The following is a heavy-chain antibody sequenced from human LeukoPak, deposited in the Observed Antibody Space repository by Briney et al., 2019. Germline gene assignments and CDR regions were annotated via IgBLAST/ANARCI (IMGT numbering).Heavy chain of an antibody. CDR1: GYTFTGYY. CDR2: INPNSGGT. D-gene: IGHD2-2*01. Sequence: ASVKVSCKASGYTFTGYYMHWVRQAPGQGLEWMGWINPNSGGTNYAQKFQGRVTMTRDTSISTAYMELSRLRSDDTAVYYCARDSGYCSSTSCYPLDYWGQGTLVTVSS. CDR3: ARDSGYCSSTSCYPLDY. V-gene: IGHV1-2*02. J-gene: IGHJ4*02.